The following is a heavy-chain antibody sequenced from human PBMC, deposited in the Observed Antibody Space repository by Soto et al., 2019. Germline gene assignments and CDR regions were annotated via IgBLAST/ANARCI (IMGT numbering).Heavy chain of an antibody. CDR2: INSDGSST. CDR3: VRGRYCTGGSCYSDY. Sequence: EVQLVESGGGLVQPGGSLRVSCAASGFTFSRYWRHWVRQAPGKGLVWVSSINSDGSSTSYADSVKGRCTISRDNAKNTLYLQMNSLRAEDTAVYYCVRGRYCTGGSCYSDYWGQVTLVTVSS. CDR1: GFTFSRYW. J-gene: IGHJ4*02. V-gene: IGHV3-74*01. D-gene: IGHD2-15*01.